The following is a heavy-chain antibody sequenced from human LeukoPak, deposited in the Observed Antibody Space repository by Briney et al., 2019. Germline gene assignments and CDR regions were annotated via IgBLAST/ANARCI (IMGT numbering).Heavy chain of an antibody. Sequence: PSETLSLTCTVSGGSIRSSSYYWGWIRQPPGKGLEWIGSIYYSGSTYYNPSLKSRVTISVDTSKNQFSLKLNSVIAADTAVYYCARATAAPSSYFFDHWGQGTLVTVSS. J-gene: IGHJ4*02. V-gene: IGHV4-39*07. CDR3: ARATAAPSSYFFDH. D-gene: IGHD6-25*01. CDR2: IYYSGST. CDR1: GGSIRSSSYY.